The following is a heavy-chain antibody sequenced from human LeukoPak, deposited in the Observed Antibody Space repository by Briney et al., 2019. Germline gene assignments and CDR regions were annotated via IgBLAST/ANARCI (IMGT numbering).Heavy chain of an antibody. CDR2: ISYDGSNK. D-gene: IGHD1-14*01. CDR1: GFTFSSYG. V-gene: IGHV3-30*18. J-gene: IGHJ6*02. Sequence: PGGSLRLSCAASGFTFSSYGVHWVRQAPGKGLEWVAVISYDGSNKYYADSVQGRFTISRDNSKNTLYLQMNSLRAEDTAVYYCAKAEGGYYYYGMDVWGQGTTVTVSS. CDR3: AKAEGGYYYYGMDV.